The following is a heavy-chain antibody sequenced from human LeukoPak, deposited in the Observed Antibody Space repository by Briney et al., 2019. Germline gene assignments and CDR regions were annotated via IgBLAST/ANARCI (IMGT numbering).Heavy chain of an antibody. J-gene: IGHJ6*02. V-gene: IGHV4-39*01. Sequence: PSETLSLTCTVSGNSISTNNYYWGWIRQPPGKGLEWIGSIYYSGSTYYNLSLKNRVTMSVDTSRNQFSLKLSSVTAADTAVYXXXRGXSXXXYSYYYGMDVWGQGTTVTASS. CDR1: GNSISTNNYY. D-gene: IGHD3-22*01. CDR2: IYYSGST. CDR3: XRGXSXXXYSYYYGMDV.